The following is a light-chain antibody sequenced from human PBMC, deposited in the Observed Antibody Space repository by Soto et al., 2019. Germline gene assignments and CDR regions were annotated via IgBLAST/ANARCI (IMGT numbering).Light chain of an antibody. CDR3: LQANRVPLS. CDR2: AAS. J-gene: IGKJ5*01. Sequence: DIQMTQSPSSVSASVGDRVTITCRASQGISTNLAWCQQNPGKAPKLLIYAASSLQSGVPPRFSGSGSGTDFTRTISSLHPEDFAIYFCLQANRVPLSFGQGTRLEIK. CDR1: QGISTN. V-gene: IGKV1-12*01.